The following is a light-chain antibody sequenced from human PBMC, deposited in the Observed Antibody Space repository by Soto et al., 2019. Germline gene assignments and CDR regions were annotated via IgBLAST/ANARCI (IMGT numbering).Light chain of an antibody. J-gene: IGKJ1*01. Sequence: DIQMTQSPSTLSASVGDRVTITCRASQSISSWLAWYQQKPGKAPKLLIYDVSSLESGVPSRFSGSGSGTEFTLTISSLQPDDFATYYCQQYNSYPWTFGQGSNVAI. CDR1: QSISSW. CDR3: QQYNSYPWT. CDR2: DVS. V-gene: IGKV1-5*01.